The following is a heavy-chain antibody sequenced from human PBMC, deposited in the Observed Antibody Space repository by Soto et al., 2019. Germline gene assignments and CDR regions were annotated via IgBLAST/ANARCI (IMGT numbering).Heavy chain of an antibody. D-gene: IGHD6-19*01. V-gene: IGHV4-38-2*01. CDR1: SYSFGSGY. J-gene: IGHJ4*02. CDR3: ARVHSSGHGVGY. CDR2: ISQNGDS. Sequence: PSETLSLTCALSSYSFGSGYWAWLRQSPGKGLEWFGTISQNGDSFYNPSLRSRVAMSIDASRNQFSLELTAVTAADTALYYCARVHSSGHGVGYWGPETLVTVSS.